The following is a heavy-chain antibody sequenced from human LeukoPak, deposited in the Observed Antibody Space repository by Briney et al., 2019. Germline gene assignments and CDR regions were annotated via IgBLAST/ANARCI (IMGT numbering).Heavy chain of an antibody. D-gene: IGHD1-26*01. Sequence: KPSETLSLTCTVSGGSISSYYWSWIRQPPGKGLEWIGYIYYSGSTNYNPSLKSRVTISVDTSKNQFSLKLSSVTAADTAVYYCARVSSGSPYYFDYWGQGTLVTVSS. CDR1: GGSISSYY. V-gene: IGHV4-59*01. J-gene: IGHJ4*02. CDR2: IYYSGST. CDR3: ARVSSGSPYYFDY.